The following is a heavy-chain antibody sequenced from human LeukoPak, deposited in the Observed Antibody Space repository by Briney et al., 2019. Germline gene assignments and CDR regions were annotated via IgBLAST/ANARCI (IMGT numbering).Heavy chain of an antibody. CDR1: GFAFSNYA. V-gene: IGHV3-23*01. J-gene: IGHJ4*02. D-gene: IGHD2-15*01. CDR3: AKDLKDYYDY. CDR2: ISGSGDST. Sequence: TGGSLKLSCAASGFAFSNYAMSWVRQAPGKGLEWVSGISGSGDSTYYADSVKGRFTISRDNSKNTLYLQMNSLRAEDTAVYYCAKDLKDYYDYWGQGTLVTVSS.